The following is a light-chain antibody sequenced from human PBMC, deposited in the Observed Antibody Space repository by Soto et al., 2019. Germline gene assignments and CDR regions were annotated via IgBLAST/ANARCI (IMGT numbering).Light chain of an antibody. CDR2: DVA. Sequence: QSLLTQPPSVSLAPGQRVTISCTGSTSNIGAGYDVSWYQQHPGRPPKLMIYDVARWPSGVPDRFSGSKSGNTASLTISGLQAEDEADYFCCSYAGGYTYLVGTGTKVP. CDR3: CSYAGGYTYL. CDR1: TSNIGAGYD. J-gene: IGLJ1*01. V-gene: IGLV2-11*01.